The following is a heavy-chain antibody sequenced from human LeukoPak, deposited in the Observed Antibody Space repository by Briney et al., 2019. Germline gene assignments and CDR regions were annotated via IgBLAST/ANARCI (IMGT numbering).Heavy chain of an antibody. J-gene: IGHJ4*02. CDR3: ARPKGSYYRDYFDY. Sequence: PSETLSLTCAVYGGSFSGYYWSWIRQPPGKGLEWIGEINHSGSTNYNPSLKSRVTISVDTSKNQFSLKLSSVTAADTAVYYCARPKGSYYRDYFDYWDQGTLVTVSS. V-gene: IGHV4-34*01. CDR2: INHSGST. D-gene: IGHD1-26*01. CDR1: GGSFSGYY.